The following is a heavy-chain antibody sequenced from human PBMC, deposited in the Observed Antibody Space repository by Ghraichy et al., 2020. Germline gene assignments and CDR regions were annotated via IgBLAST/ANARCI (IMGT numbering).Heavy chain of an antibody. Sequence: LSLTCVATGFNFDDYAMSWVRQAPGKGLEWVSDINWNGGTTNYGDSVKGRFTISRDNAMNSLYLQMNSLGVEDTALYYCARARCGGDCYPYRSFYHYYMDVWGKGTTVTVSS. CDR2: INWNGGTT. CDR3: ARARCGGDCYPYRSFYHYYMDV. CDR1: GFNFDDYA. J-gene: IGHJ6*03. D-gene: IGHD2-21*02. V-gene: IGHV3-20*04.